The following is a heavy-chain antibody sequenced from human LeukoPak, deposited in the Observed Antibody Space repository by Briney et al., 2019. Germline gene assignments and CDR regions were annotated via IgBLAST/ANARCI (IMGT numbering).Heavy chain of an antibody. Sequence: ASVRVSCKASDYTRASYGANWVRQAPGQGLEWMGRINPNNGATNYAQKLQGRVTITGDTSISTAYMELSSLRSDDTAVYYCTRESGSYHGNDYWGQGTLVTVSS. D-gene: IGHD1-26*01. CDR1: DYTRASYG. V-gene: IGHV1-2*06. CDR2: INPNNGAT. J-gene: IGHJ4*02. CDR3: TRESGSYHGNDY.